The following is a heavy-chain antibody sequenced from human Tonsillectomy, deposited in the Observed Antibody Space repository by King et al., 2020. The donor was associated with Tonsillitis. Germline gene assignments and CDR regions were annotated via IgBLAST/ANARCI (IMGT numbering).Heavy chain of an antibody. Sequence: VQLVESGGGLVQPGGSLRLSCAASGFTFNSYWMSWVRQAPGKGLEWVADIKQDGSEKYCVDSVKGRFTISRDNAKNYLYLQMNSLRAEDTAVYYCARDRRDGYNSLPGLDYWGQGTLVTVSS. V-gene: IGHV3-7*01. CDR1: GFTFNSYW. D-gene: IGHD5-24*01. CDR3: ARDRRDGYNSLPGLDY. J-gene: IGHJ4*02. CDR2: IKQDGSEK.